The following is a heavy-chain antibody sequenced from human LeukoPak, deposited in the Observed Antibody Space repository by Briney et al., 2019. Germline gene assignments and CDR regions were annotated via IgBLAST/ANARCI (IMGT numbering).Heavy chain of an antibody. J-gene: IGHJ4*02. V-gene: IGHV4-38-2*01. D-gene: IGHD3-3*01. CDR2: IDHSGST. CDR3: ARRDDFYYFDY. CDR1: GYSISSGYY. Sequence: PSETLSLTCAVSGYSISSGYYWGWIRQPPGKGLEWIRSIDHSGSTYYNTFLKSRVTISVDTSKNRFSLKLSSVTAADTAVYYCARRDDFYYFDYWGQGTLVTVSS.